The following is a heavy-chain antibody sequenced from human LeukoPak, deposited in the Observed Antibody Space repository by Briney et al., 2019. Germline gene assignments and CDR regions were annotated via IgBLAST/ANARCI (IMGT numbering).Heavy chain of an antibody. Sequence: GGSLRLSCAASGFTFSTYSMNWVRQAPGKGLEWVSYISSSSSSIYYADSVKGRFTISRDNSKNTLYLQMNSLRAEDTAVYYCARGAGSSWPRGGAFDIWGQGTMVTVSS. D-gene: IGHD6-13*01. CDR3: ARGAGSSWPRGGAFDI. CDR2: ISSSSSSI. CDR1: GFTFSTYS. V-gene: IGHV3-48*01. J-gene: IGHJ3*02.